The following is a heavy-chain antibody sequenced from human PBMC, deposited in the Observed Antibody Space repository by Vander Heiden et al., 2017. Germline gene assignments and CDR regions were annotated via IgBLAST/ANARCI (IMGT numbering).Heavy chain of an antibody. Sequence: QVQLVQSGAEVKKPGAPVKASCKASGYIFSSYGISWVRQAPEQGLESMGWISAYNGNTNYAQKLQGRVTMTTDTSTSTAYMELRSLRSDDTAVYYCARRSSSSSSYYYYGMDVWGQGTTVTVSS. CDR2: ISAYNGNT. CDR3: ARRSSSSSSYYYYGMDV. J-gene: IGHJ6*02. D-gene: IGHD6-6*01. V-gene: IGHV1-18*01. CDR1: GYIFSSYG.